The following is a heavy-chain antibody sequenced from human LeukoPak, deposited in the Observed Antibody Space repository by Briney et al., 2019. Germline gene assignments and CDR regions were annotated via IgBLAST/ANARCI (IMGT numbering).Heavy chain of an antibody. CDR1: GGSFSGYY. CDR3: ARSDSSGSSAFDY. J-gene: IGHJ4*02. V-gene: IGHV4-34*01. D-gene: IGHD6-19*01. CDR2: INHSGST. Sequence: SETLSLTCAVYGGSFSGYYWSWIRQPPGKGLEWIGEINHSGSTNYNPSLKSRVTISVDKSKNQFSLKLSSVTAADTAVYYRARSDSSGSSAFDYWGQGTLVTVSS.